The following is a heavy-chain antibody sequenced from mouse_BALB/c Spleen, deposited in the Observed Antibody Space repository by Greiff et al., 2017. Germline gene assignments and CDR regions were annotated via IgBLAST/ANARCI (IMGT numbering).Heavy chain of an antibody. D-gene: IGHD2-10*01. CDR1: GYTFSSYW. J-gene: IGHJ2*01. CDR2: ILPGSGST. CDR3: ARGGAYYGNPDY. V-gene: IGHV1-9*01. Sequence: QVQLQQSGAELMKPGASVKISCKATGYTFSSYWIEWVKQRPGHGLEWIGEILPGSGSTNYNEKFKGKATFTADTSSNTAYMQLSSLTSEDSAVYYCARGGAYYGNPDYWGQGTTLTVSS.